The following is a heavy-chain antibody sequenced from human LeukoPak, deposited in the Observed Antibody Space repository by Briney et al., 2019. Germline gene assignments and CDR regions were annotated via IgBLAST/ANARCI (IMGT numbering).Heavy chain of an antibody. CDR3: ARENIVSTRDFDY. V-gene: IGHV4-39*07. CDR2: LFYSGNM. CDR1: GGSINTSDYY. J-gene: IGHJ4*02. D-gene: IGHD5/OR15-5a*01. Sequence: SETLSLTCTVSGGSINTSDYYWAWIRQPPGKRLEWIGSLFYSGNMYYNPSLKGRVTISVDTSKNQFSLKMSSVTAADTAVYYCARENIVSTRDFDYWGQGTLVTVSS.